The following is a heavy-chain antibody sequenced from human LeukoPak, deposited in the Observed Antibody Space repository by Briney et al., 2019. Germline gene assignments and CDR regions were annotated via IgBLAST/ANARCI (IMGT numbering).Heavy chain of an antibody. J-gene: IGHJ4*02. Sequence: GGSLRLSCAASGFTFSRNWMSWVRQAPGKGLEWVANIKQDGSEKYYVDSVKGRFTISRDNAKNSLYLQMNSLRAEDTALYYCARIDILTGYYIGAFDYWGQGTLVTVSS. CDR2: IKQDGSEK. CDR3: ARIDILTGYYIGAFDY. D-gene: IGHD3-9*01. CDR1: GFTFSRNW. V-gene: IGHV3-7*03.